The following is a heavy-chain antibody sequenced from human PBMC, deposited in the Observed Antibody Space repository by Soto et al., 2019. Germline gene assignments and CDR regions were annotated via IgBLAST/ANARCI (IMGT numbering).Heavy chain of an antibody. J-gene: IGHJ4*02. D-gene: IGHD6-13*01. CDR1: GNTLPELS. Sequence: VNLVQPGVEGKKPGASVKASCKVSGNTLPELSLHWVRKAPGKGLEGMGGFDLEDGETIYAQKFQGRVTMTEDTSTDTAYMELSSLRSEDTAVYYCATIIAAAGSFDYWGQGTLVTVSS. CDR3: ATIIAAAGSFDY. V-gene: IGHV1-24*01. CDR2: FDLEDGET.